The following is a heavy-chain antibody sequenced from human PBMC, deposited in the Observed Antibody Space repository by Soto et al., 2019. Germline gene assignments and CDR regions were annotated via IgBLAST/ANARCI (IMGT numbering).Heavy chain of an antibody. J-gene: IGHJ6*03. CDR2: ISGSGGST. D-gene: IGHD4-17*01. CDR3: ARDSVTTRRDYYYYMDV. Sequence: EVQLLESGGGLVQPGGSLRLSCAASGFTFSSYAMSWVRQAPGKGLEWVSAISGSGGSTYYADSVKGRFTISRDNSKNTLYLQINSLRAEDTAVYYCARDSVTTRRDYYYYMDVWGKGTTVTVSS. CDR1: GFTFSSYA. V-gene: IGHV3-23*01.